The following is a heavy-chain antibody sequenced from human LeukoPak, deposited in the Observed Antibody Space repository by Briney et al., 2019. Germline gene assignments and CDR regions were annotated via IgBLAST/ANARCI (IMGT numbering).Heavy chain of an antibody. J-gene: IGHJ4*02. D-gene: IGHD5-12*01. V-gene: IGHV3-23*01. Sequence: GGSLRLSCAASGFTFYTYAMTWVRQAPGKGLEWVSALDAGGGNTYYADSVKGRFTISRDNSKNTVYLQMNSLSAEDTAVYDCAKDEGYDPIYYLESWGQGTLVTVSS. CDR3: AKDEGYDPIYYLES. CDR2: LDAGGGNT. CDR1: GFTFYTYA.